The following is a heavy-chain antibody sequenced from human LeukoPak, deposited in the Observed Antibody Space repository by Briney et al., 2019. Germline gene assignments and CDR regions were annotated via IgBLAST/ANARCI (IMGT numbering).Heavy chain of an antibody. J-gene: IGHJ4*02. CDR2: ISGSGGST. V-gene: IGHV3-23*01. CDR3: AKLRTFYGDLDY. Sequence: PGGSLRLSCAASGFTFSSYAMSWVREAPGKGLEWVSAISGSGGSTYYADSVKGRFTISRDNSKNTLYLQMNSLRAEDTAVYYCAKLRTFYGDLDYWGQGTLVTVSS. CDR1: GFTFSSYA. D-gene: IGHD4-17*01.